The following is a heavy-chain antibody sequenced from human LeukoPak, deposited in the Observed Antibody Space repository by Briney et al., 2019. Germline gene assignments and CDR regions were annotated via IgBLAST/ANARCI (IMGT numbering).Heavy chain of an antibody. J-gene: IGHJ4*02. D-gene: IGHD2-15*01. CDR3: ATAYCSGGSCYFFDY. V-gene: IGHV4-59*01. CDR2: IYYSGST. Sequence: SETLSLTCTVSGGSISSYYWSWIRQPPGKGLEWIGYIYYSGSTNYNPSPKSRVTISVDTSKNQFSLKLSSVTAADTAVYYCATAYCSGGSCYFFDYWGQGTLVTVSS. CDR1: GGSISSYY.